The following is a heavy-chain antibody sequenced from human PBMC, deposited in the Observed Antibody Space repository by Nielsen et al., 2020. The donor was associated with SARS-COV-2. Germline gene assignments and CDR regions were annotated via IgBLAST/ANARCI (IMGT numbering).Heavy chain of an antibody. Sequence: SVKVSCKASGGTFSSYAISWVRQAPGQGLEWMGRIIPILGIANYAQKFQGRVTITADKSTSTAYMELRSLRSDDTAVYYCARTVLYDTPLDYWGQGTLVTVSS. CDR1: GGTFSSYA. D-gene: IGHD3-22*01. CDR3: ARTVLYDTPLDY. V-gene: IGHV1-69*04. CDR2: IIPILGIA. J-gene: IGHJ4*02.